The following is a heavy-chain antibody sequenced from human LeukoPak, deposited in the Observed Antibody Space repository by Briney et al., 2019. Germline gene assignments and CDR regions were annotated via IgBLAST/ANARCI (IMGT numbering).Heavy chain of an antibody. CDR3: AKDRRWVVGAKRGAAWFVDAFDI. V-gene: IGHV3-30*18. J-gene: IGHJ3*02. CDR2: ISYDGSNK. CDR1: GFTFSSYG. Sequence: GGSLRLSCAASGFTFSSYGMHWVRQAPGKGLEWVAVISYDGSNKYYAASVKGRFTISRDNSKNTLYLQMNSLRAEDTAVYYCAKDRRWVVGAKRGAAWFVDAFDIWGQGTMVTVSS. D-gene: IGHD1-26*01.